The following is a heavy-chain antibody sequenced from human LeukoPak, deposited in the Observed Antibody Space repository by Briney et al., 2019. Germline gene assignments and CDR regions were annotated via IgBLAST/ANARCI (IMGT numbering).Heavy chain of an antibody. CDR3: ARVFVSGSSYGMDV. D-gene: IGHD3-10*01. Sequence: PGGSLRLSCAASGFTFSSYSMNWDRQAPGKGLEWVSSISSSSSYIYYADSVKGRFTISRDNAKNSLYLQMNSLRAEDTAVYYCARVFVSGSSYGMDVWGQGTTVTVSS. J-gene: IGHJ6*02. V-gene: IGHV3-21*01. CDR2: ISSSSSYI. CDR1: GFTFSSYS.